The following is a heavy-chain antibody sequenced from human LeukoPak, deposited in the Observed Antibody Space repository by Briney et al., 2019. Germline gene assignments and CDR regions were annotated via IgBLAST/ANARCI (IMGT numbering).Heavy chain of an antibody. D-gene: IGHD5-12*01. CDR3: ANGDSGSFDY. J-gene: IGHJ4*02. CDR2: ISYDGSNK. CDR1: GFTFSSYG. Sequence: GRSLRLSCAASGFTFSSYGMHWVRQAPGKGLEWVAVISYDGSNKYYADSVKGRFTISRDNSKNTLYLQMNSLRAEDTAVYYCANGDSGSFDYWGQGTLVTVSS. V-gene: IGHV3-30*18.